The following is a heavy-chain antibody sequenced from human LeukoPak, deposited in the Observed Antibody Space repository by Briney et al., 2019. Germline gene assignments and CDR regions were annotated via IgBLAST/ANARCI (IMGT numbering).Heavy chain of an antibody. CDR3: ARTIAAHDY. D-gene: IGHD6-13*01. CDR1: GGSFSGYY. V-gene: IGHV4-34*01. CDR2: INHSGST. Sequence: SETLSLTCAVYGGSFSGYYWSWIRQPPGKGLEWVGEINHSGSTNYNPSLKSRVTISVDTSKNQFSLKLSSVTAADTAVYYCARTIAAHDYWGQGTLVTVSS. J-gene: IGHJ4*02.